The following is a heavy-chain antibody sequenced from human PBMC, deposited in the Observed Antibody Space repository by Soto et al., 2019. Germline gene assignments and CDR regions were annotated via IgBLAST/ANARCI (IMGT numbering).Heavy chain of an antibody. CDR1: GGTFSSYA. V-gene: IGHV1-69*13. CDR2: IIPIFGTA. J-gene: IGHJ4*02. D-gene: IGHD3-9*01. CDR3: ARGGGQYYDILTGYPFDY. Sequence: ASVKVSCKASGGTFSSYAISWVRQAPRQGLEWMGGIIPIFGTANYAQKFQGRVTITADESTRTAYMELSSLRSEDTAVYYCARGGGQYYDILTGYPFDYWGQGTLVTVSS.